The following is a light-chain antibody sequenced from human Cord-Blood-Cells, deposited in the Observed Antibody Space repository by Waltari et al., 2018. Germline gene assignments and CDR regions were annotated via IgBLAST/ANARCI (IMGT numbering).Light chain of an antibody. Sequence: QSALTQPASVSGSPGQSITIPCTGTSSAVGGYDHVSWYQQHPGKAPKLMIYDVSNRPSGVSNRFSGSKSGNTASLTISGLQAEDEADYYCSSYTSSSTLEVFGGGTKLTVL. CDR1: SSAVGGYDH. CDR3: SSYTSSSTLEV. CDR2: DVS. J-gene: IGLJ3*02. V-gene: IGLV2-14*01.